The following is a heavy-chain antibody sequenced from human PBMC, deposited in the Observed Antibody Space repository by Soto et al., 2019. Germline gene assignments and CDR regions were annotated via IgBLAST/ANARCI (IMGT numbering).Heavy chain of an antibody. CDR1: GGSFSGYY. J-gene: IGHJ5*02. Sequence: SETLSLTCAVYGGSFSGYYWSWIRQPPGKGLEWIGEINHSGSTNYNPSLKSRVTISVDTSKNQFSLKLSSVTAADTAVYYCARAGILRWFGAPVGRGIPPRGLFDPWGQGTLVTVSS. V-gene: IGHV4-34*01. CDR3: ARAGILRWFGAPVGRGIPPRGLFDP. D-gene: IGHD3-10*01. CDR2: INHSGST.